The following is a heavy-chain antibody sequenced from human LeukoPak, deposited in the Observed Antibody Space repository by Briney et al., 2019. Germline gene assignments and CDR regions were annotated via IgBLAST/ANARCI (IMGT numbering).Heavy chain of an antibody. D-gene: IGHD3-22*01. Sequence: GGSLGLSCEASEFTVSSNYMSWVRQAPGRGREGFHSISTSSTYIYYADSVKGRFTISRDSAKNSLYLQMNSLRAEDTALYYCAKDIGTYYYYDSSGGMDYWGQGTLVTVSS. CDR2: ISTSSTYI. J-gene: IGHJ4*02. CDR1: EFTVSSNY. CDR3: AKDIGTYYYYDSSGGMDY. V-gene: IGHV3-21*04.